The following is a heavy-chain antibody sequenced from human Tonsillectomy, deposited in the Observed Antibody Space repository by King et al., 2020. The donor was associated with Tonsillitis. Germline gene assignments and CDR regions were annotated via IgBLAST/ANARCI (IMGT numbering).Heavy chain of an antibody. CDR1: GFTFSIYA. CDR3: ANLYYYDSSGNAFDI. D-gene: IGHD3-22*01. Sequence: VQLVESGGGLVQPGGSLRLSFAASGFTFSIYAMSWVRPAPGKGLEWVSTIGDSGGSTYYADSVKGRFTISRDNPKNTLSLQMNSLRAEDTAVYYCANLYYYDSSGNAFDIWGQGTMVTVSS. V-gene: IGHV3-23*04. J-gene: IGHJ3*02. CDR2: IGDSGGST.